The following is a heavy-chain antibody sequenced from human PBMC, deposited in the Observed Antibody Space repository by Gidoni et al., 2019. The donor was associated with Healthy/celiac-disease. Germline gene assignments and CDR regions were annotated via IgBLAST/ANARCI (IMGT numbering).Heavy chain of an antibody. CDR3: ARERLYCSGGSCYSYYFDY. V-gene: IGHV1-69*01. CDR2: IIPIFGTA. Sequence: QVQPVQSGAEVKKPGSSVKVSCKASGGTFSSHAISWVRQAPGPGLEWMGGIIPIFGTANYAQKFQGRVTITADESTSTAYMELSSLRSEDTAVYYCARERLYCSGGSCYSYYFDYWGQGTLVTVSS. J-gene: IGHJ4*02. D-gene: IGHD2-15*01. CDR1: GGTFSSHA.